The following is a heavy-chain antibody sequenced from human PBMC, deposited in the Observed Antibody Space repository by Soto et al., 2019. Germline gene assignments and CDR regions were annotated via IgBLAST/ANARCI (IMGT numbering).Heavy chain of an antibody. CDR2: INHSGST. CDR1: GGSFSGYY. J-gene: IGHJ6*02. V-gene: IGHV4-34*01. D-gene: IGHD6-6*01. Sequence: SETLSLTCAVYGGSFSGYYWSWIRQPPGKGLEWIGEINHSGSTNYNPSLKSRVTISVDTSKNQFSLKLSSVTAADTAVYYCARVVKSHSSSSRQKYYYYYYGMDVWGQGTTVTVSS. CDR3: ARVVKSHSSSSRQKYYYYYYGMDV.